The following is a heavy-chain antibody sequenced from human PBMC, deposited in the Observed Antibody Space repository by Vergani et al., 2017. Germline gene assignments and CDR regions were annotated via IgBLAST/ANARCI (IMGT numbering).Heavy chain of an antibody. J-gene: IGHJ2*01. CDR1: GGSISSYY. CDR2: IYYSGST. D-gene: IGHD4/OR15-4a*01. V-gene: IGHV4-59*01. CDR3: ARVPVPNGWYFDL. Sequence: QVQLQESGPGLVKPSETLSLTCTVSGGSISSYYWSWIRQPPGQGLEGIGYIYYSGSTNYNPSLKSRVTISVDTSKNQFSLELSSVTAADTAVYYCARVPVPNGWYFDLWGRGTLVTVSS.